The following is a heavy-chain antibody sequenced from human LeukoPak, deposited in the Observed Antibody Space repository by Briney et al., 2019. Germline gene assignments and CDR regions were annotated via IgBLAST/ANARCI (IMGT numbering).Heavy chain of an antibody. D-gene: IGHD3-22*01. V-gene: IGHV3-23*01. J-gene: IGHJ4*02. Sequence: PGGSLRLSCAASGFTFSSYAMSWVRQAPGKGLEWVSAISGSGGSTYYADSVKGRFTISRDNSKNTLYLQMNSLRAEDTAVYYSAKGFDSSGYYGTFDFWGQGTLVTVSS. CDR1: GFTFSSYA. CDR2: ISGSGGST. CDR3: AKGFDSSGYYGTFDF.